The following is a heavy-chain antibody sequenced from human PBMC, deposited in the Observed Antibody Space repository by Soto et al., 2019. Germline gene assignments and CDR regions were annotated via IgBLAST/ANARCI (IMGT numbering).Heavy chain of an antibody. CDR3: VTSGRFGDLDY. J-gene: IGHJ4*02. CDR1: GFTFSDPW. CDR2: IRSKTDGGTT. D-gene: IGHD3-10*01. Sequence: EVPLVESGGGLIKPGGSLRLSCAASGFTFSDPWMNWVRQAPGKGLEWVGRIRSKTDGGTTDYPARVKGRFTVSRDDSKNTLYLQMNNLKTEDTGVYYCVTSGRFGDLDYWGQGTLVTVSS. V-gene: IGHV3-15*07.